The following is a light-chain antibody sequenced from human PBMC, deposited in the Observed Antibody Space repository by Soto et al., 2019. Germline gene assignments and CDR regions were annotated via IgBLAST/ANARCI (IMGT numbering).Light chain of an antibody. Sequence: QSVLTQPPSASGSPGQSVTISCTGTSGDVGGYDYVSWYQQHPGKAPKLMIYEVTKRPLGVPDRFSGSKSGNTASLTISGLQAEDEADYYCSSYTSSSLYVFGTGTKVTVL. CDR1: SGDVGGYDY. CDR3: SSYTSSSLYV. J-gene: IGLJ1*01. V-gene: IGLV2-8*01. CDR2: EVT.